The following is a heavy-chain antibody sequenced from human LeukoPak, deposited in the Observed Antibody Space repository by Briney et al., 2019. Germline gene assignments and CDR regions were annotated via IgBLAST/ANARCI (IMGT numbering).Heavy chain of an antibody. D-gene: IGHD1-26*01. Sequence: GGSLRLSCAASGFSFINYAMSRVRQAPGKGLEWLSAITSSGDSTYYADSVKGRFTISRDNSKNTLYMQMNSLRAEDTAVYYCAKSGSYWDYWGQGILVTVSS. V-gene: IGHV3-23*01. CDR1: GFSFINYA. CDR3: AKSGSYWDY. J-gene: IGHJ4*02. CDR2: ITSSGDST.